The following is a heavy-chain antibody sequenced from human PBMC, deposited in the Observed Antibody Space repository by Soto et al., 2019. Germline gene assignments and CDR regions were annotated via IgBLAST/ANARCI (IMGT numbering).Heavy chain of an antibody. CDR2: IYSGGST. Sequence: EVQLVETGGGLIQPGGSLRLSCAASGFTVSSNYMSWVRQAPEKGLEWVSVIYSGGSTYYADSVKGRFTISRDNSKNMLYLQMNSLRAEDTAVYYCARVDFWSGYPFDYWGQGTLVTVSS. J-gene: IGHJ4*02. CDR3: ARVDFWSGYPFDY. CDR1: GFTVSSNY. D-gene: IGHD3-3*01. V-gene: IGHV3-53*02.